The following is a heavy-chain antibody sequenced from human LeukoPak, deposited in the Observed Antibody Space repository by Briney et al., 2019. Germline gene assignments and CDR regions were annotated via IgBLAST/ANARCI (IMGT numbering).Heavy chain of an antibody. CDR1: GFTFSTYA. CDR2: ITSSGST. Sequence: GGSLRLSCAASGFTFSTYAITWVRQAPGKGLEWISTITSSGSTYYANSVKGRFTISRDNSKNTLYLQMNSLRAEDTAVYYCAVPSGDYDYGMDVWGQGTTVTVSS. CDR3: AVPSGDYDYGMDV. D-gene: IGHD3-10*01. V-gene: IGHV3-23*01. J-gene: IGHJ6*02.